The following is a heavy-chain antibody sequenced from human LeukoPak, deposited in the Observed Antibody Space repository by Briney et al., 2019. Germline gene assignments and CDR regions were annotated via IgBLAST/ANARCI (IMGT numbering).Heavy chain of an antibody. V-gene: IGHV3-23*01. Sequence: GGSLRLSCAASGFTFSSYAMSWVRQAPGKGLEWVSAISGSGGSTYYADSVKGRFTISRDNAKNSLYLQMNSLRAEDTAVYYCASGIAARPDYYYMDVWGKGTTVTVSS. D-gene: IGHD6-6*01. CDR2: ISGSGGST. J-gene: IGHJ6*03. CDR3: ASGIAARPDYYYMDV. CDR1: GFTFSSYA.